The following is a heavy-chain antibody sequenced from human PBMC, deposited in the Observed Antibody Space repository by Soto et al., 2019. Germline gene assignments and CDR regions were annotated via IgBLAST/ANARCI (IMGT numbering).Heavy chain of an antibody. CDR3: ARVSPLIAARSGNWFDP. V-gene: IGHV3-7*03. CDR1: GFTLSINW. CDR2: LKQDGSEN. Sequence: EGFLRRTCVDPGFTLSINWMSWVREASGKGLACVANLKQDGSENYYVDTVKSRFTISRDNAKNSLYLQMNSLRAEDTDVYYCARVSPLIAARSGNWFDPWGQGTLVTVSS. D-gene: IGHD6-6*01. J-gene: IGHJ5*02.